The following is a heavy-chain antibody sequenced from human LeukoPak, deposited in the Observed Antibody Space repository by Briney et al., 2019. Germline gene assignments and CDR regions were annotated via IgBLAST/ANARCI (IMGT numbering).Heavy chain of an antibody. CDR2: IRSKANSYAT. CDR1: GFTFSGSA. D-gene: IGHD3-22*01. Sequence: GGSLRLSCAASGFTFSGSAMHWVRQASGKGLEWVGRIRSKANSYATAYAASVKGRFTISRDDSKNTAYLQMISLKTEDTAVYYCTTMIVVANRDYWGQGTLVTVSS. CDR3: TTMIVVANRDY. V-gene: IGHV3-73*01. J-gene: IGHJ4*02.